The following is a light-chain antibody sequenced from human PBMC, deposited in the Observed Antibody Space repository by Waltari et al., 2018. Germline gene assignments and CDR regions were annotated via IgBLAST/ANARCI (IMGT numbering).Light chain of an antibody. CDR3: QQYNTYSS. J-gene: IGKJ2*03. V-gene: IGKV1-5*03. CDR2: KAS. Sequence: DIQMTQSPSTLSASVGDTITITSRASQSISNYFAWYQQKPGKAPKLLIYKASSSGSGVPSRFSGSGSGTEFTLTISSLQPDDFATYYCQQYNTYSSFGQGTKLEIK. CDR1: QSISNY.